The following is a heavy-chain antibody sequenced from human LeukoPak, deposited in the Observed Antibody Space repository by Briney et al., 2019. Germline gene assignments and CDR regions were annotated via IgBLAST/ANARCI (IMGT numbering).Heavy chain of an antibody. J-gene: IGHJ4*02. CDR2: ISGGGDT. V-gene: IGHV3-23*01. CDR1: GFTFSNSA. D-gene: IGHD3-10*01. Sequence: LTGGSLRLSCAASGFTFSNSAMTWVRQAPGKGLEWVSAISGGGDTYYADSVKGRFTISRDNSKNTLYLQMFSLTAEDTAVYYCAEVPFGSKSYSTLDYWGQGTLVTVSS. CDR3: AEVPFGSKSYSTLDY.